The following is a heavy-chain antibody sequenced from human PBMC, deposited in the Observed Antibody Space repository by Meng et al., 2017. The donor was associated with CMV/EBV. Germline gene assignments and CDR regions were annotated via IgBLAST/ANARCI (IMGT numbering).Heavy chain of an antibody. CDR1: GFTVSDYY. V-gene: IGHV3-11*04. CDR2: ISSSGSTI. D-gene: IGHD3-3*01. Sequence: GGSLRLSCAASGFTVSDYYMSWIRQAPGKGLEWVSYISSSGSTIYYADSVKGRFTISRDNAKNSLYLQMNSLRAEDTAVYYCARVSRYDFWSGIYYYYGMDVWGQGTTVTVSS. CDR3: ARVSRYDFWSGIYYYYGMDV. J-gene: IGHJ6*02.